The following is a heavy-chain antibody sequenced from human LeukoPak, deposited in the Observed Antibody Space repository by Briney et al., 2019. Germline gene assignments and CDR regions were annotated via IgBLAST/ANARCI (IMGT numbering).Heavy chain of an antibody. Sequence: GGSLRISCTASGFSFSTYAMSWVRQAPGEGLEWVSGLSDSGGNTIYADSVKGRFTISRDNSKNSLYLQMNSLRAEDTAVYYCARDGLGIRSRWFDPWGQGTLVTVSS. CDR1: GFSFSTYA. J-gene: IGHJ5*02. D-gene: IGHD3/OR15-3a*01. CDR2: LSDSGGNT. V-gene: IGHV3-23*01. CDR3: ARDGLGIRSRWFDP.